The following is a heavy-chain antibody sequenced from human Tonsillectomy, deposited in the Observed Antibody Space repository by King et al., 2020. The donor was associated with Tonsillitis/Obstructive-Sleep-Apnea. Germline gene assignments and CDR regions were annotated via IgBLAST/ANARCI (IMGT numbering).Heavy chain of an antibody. Sequence: VQLVESGGVVVQPGGSLRLSCAASGFTYDAYTMHWVRLAPGKGLEWCSLIIWECDCTYYADSVKVRFTISRYNSKNSLYLQMNSLRTEDTALYYSARSMSYYYYMDVWGKGTTVTVSS. J-gene: IGHJ6*03. CDR3: ARSMSYYYYMDV. CDR1: GFTYDAYT. D-gene: IGHD2-2*01. V-gene: IGHV3-43*01. CDR2: IIWECDCT.